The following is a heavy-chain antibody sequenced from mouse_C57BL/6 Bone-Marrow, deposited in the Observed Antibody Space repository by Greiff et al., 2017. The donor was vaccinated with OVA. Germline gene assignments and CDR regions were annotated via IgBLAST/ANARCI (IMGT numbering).Heavy chain of an antibody. D-gene: IGHD1-1*01. Sequence: EVMLVESGGGLVKPGGSLKLSCAASGFTFSSYAMSWVRQTPEKRLEWVATISDGGSYTYYPDNVKGRFTISRDNAKNNLYLQMSHLKSEDTAMYYCAREDHYGSSYNWYFDVWGTGTTVTVSS. CDR2: ISDGGSYT. CDR3: AREDHYGSSYNWYFDV. CDR1: GFTFSSYA. J-gene: IGHJ1*03. V-gene: IGHV5-4*01.